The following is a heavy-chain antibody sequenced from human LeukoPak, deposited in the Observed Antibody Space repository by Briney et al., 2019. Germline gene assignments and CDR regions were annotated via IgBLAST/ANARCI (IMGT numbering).Heavy chain of an antibody. CDR2: INSDGSST. V-gene: IGHV3-74*01. CDR3: ARVLSYIKWELLRERSDY. D-gene: IGHD1-26*01. Sequence: GGSLRLPCAASGFTFSSYWMHWVRQAPGKGLVWVSRINSDGSSTSYADSVKGRFTISRDNAKNTLYLQMNSLRAEDTAVYYCARVLSYIKWELLRERSDYWGQGTLVTVSS. J-gene: IGHJ4*02. CDR1: GFTFSSYW.